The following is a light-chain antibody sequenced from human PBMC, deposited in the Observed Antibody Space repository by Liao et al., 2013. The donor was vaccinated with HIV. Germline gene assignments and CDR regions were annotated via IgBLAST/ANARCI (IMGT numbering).Light chain of an antibody. CDR3: QVWDRDTAL. V-gene: IGLV3-21*01. CDR1: NVGSTS. Sequence: SYVLTQPPSVSVAPGKTAGISCGGNNVGSTSVHWYQQKPGQAPVLVIYYDSDRPSGIPGRFSGSSSENTGTLTISGTQPMDEADYYCQVWDRDTALFGGGTKLTVL. J-gene: IGLJ2*01. CDR2: YDS.